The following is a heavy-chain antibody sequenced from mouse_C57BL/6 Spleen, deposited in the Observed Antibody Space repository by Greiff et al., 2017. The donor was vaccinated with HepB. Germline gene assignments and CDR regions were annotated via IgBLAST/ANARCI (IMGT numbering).Heavy chain of an antibody. V-gene: IGHV1-59*01. CDR3: ARWREFAV. J-gene: IGHJ3*01. Sequence: QVQLQQPGAELVRPGTSVKLSCKASGYTFTSYWMHWVKQRPGQGLEWIGVIDPSDSYTNYNQKFKGKATLTVDTSSSTAYMQLSSLTSEDSAVYYCARWREFAVWGQGTLVTVSA. CDR1: GYTFTSYW. CDR2: IDPSDSYT.